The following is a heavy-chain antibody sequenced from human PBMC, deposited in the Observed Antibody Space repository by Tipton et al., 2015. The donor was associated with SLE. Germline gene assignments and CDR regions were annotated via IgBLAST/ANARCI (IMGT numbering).Heavy chain of an antibody. V-gene: IGHV4-61*02. CDR3: ARAWLGTYYFDY. J-gene: IGHJ4*02. D-gene: IGHD5-12*01. CDR1: GGSISSGGYY. Sequence: GLVKPSETLSLTCTVSGGSISSGGYYWSWIRQPAGKGLEWIGYIYTSGSTNYNPSLKSRVTISVDTSKNQFSLKLSSVTAADTAVYYCARAWLGTYYFDYWGQGTLVTVSS. CDR2: IYTSGST.